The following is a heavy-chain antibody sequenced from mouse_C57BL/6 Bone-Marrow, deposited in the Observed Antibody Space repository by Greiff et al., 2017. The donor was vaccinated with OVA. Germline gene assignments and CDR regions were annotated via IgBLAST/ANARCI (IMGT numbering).Heavy chain of an antibody. J-gene: IGHJ3*01. CDR2: IHPNSGST. D-gene: IGHD2-3*01. V-gene: IGHV1-64*01. CDR1: GYTFTSYW. Sequence: VQLQQPGAELVKPGASVKLSCKASGYTFTSYWMHWVKQRPGQGLEWIGMIHPNSGSTNYNEKFKSKATLTVDKSSSTAYMQLSSLTSEDSAVYYCARAGWLLRKAWFAYWGQGTLVTVSA. CDR3: ARAGWLLRKAWFAY.